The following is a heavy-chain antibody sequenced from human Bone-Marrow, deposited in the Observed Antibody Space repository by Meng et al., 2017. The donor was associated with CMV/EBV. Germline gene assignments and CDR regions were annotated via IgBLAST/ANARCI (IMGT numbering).Heavy chain of an antibody. CDR1: RFTFSSYW. Sequence: GESLKISCAASRFTFSSYWMSWVRQAPGKGLEWVANIKQDGSEKYYVDSVKGRFTISRDNAKNSLYLQMNSLRAEDTAVYYCAREYRITIFGVVPYYYGMDVWGQGTTVTVSS. D-gene: IGHD3-3*01. CDR2: IKQDGSEK. CDR3: AREYRITIFGVVPYYYGMDV. J-gene: IGHJ6*02. V-gene: IGHV3-7*01.